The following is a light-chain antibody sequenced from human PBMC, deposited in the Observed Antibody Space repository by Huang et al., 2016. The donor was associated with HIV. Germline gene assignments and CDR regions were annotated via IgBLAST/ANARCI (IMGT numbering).Light chain of an antibody. V-gene: IGKV3-11*01. CDR3: QQRSNWYT. J-gene: IGKJ2*01. Sequence: EIVLTQSPATLSLSPGERATLSCRASQSVNSYLAWYQQKPGQAPRLLIYDASNRATGIPARFSGSGSGTYFTLTISSLEPEDFAVYYCQQRSNWYTFGQGTKLEIK. CDR1: QSVNSY. CDR2: DAS.